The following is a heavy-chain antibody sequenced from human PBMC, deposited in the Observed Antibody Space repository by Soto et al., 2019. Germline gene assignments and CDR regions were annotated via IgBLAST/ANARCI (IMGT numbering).Heavy chain of an antibody. CDR3: ARDQEVNYADYGGSDYQGMDV. Sequence: ALSLTCTGSGDSISSGCYYWTWIRQRPGKVLEWIGYIYHSGSTYYNPSLKSRSTISVDTSKNQFSLKLSSETAADTALYFCARDQEVNYADYGGSDYQGMDVWGQGTTVTVSS. J-gene: IGHJ6*02. CDR1: GDSISSGCYY. CDR2: IYHSGST. V-gene: IGHV4-31*03. D-gene: IGHD4-17*01.